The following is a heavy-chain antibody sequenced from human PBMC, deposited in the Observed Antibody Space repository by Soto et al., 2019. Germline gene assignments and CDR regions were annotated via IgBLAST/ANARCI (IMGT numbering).Heavy chain of an antibody. J-gene: IGHJ3*02. Sequence: GGSLRLSCAASGFTFSSYSMNWVRQAPGKGLEWVSSISSSSSYIYYADSVKGRLTISRDNAKNSLYLQMNSLRAEDTAVYYCARSGQYYYDSSGYYVDAFDIWGQGTMVTVSS. D-gene: IGHD3-22*01. CDR2: ISSSSSYI. CDR1: GFTFSSYS. CDR3: ARSGQYYYDSSGYYVDAFDI. V-gene: IGHV3-21*01.